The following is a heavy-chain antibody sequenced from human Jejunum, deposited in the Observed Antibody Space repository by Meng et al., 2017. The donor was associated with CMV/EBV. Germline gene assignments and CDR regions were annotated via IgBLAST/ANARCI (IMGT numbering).Heavy chain of an antibody. V-gene: IGHV3-23*01. J-gene: IGHJ4*02. CDR1: GFNLKDYG. D-gene: IGHD6-13*01. Sequence: SGFNLKDYGMGWVRQAPGRGLEWVAGFGGVGGATFYADSVEGRFSVSRDNSMNALYLEMNSLRAEDTAVYYCAKDGSRSSSWQRFDSWGQGTLVTVSS. CDR2: FGGVGGAT. CDR3: AKDGSRSSSWQRFDS.